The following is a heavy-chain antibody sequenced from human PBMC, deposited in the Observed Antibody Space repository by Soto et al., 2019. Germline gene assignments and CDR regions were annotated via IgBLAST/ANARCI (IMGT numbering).Heavy chain of an antibody. D-gene: IGHD3-3*01. CDR2: INSDGSST. J-gene: IGHJ6*02. CDR3: ARVADFWSGYYYGMDV. V-gene: IGHV3-74*01. Sequence: GGSLRLSCAASGFTFSSYWMHWVRQAPGKGLVWVSRINSDGSSTSYADSVKGRFTISRDNAKNTLYLQMNSLRAEDTAVYYCARVADFWSGYYYGMDVWGQGTTVTVSS. CDR1: GFTFSSYW.